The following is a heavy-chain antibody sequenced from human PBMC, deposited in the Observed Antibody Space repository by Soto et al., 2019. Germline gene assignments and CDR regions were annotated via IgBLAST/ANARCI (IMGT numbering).Heavy chain of an antibody. V-gene: IGHV3-23*01. CDR3: AKGNPYCSGGSCYVDY. CDR2: ISGSGGST. J-gene: IGHJ4*02. CDR1: GFTCSSYA. Sequence: GGSLRLSCAASGFTCSSYAMSWVRQAPGKGLEWVSAISGSGGSTYYADSVKGRFTISRDNSKNTLYLQMNSLRAEDTAVYYCAKGNPYCSGGSCYVDYWGQGTLVTVSS. D-gene: IGHD2-15*01.